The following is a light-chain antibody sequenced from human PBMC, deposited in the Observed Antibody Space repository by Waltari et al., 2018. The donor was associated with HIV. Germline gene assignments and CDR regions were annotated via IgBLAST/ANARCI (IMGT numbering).Light chain of an antibody. CDR2: ANS. V-gene: IGLV1-40*01. Sequence: QSVLTQPPSVSGAPGQWVTISCTSTSPNIGHHLALHWYQVLQGTPPKLLIYANSNRPSGVPDRFSGSKSGTSASLAITGLQPEDEAEYYCQSFDNSLNAYVFGPGTSVIVL. CDR3: QSFDNSLNAYV. CDR1: SPNIGHHLA. J-gene: IGLJ1*01.